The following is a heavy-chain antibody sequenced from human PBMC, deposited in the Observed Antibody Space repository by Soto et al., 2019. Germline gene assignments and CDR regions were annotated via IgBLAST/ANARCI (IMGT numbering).Heavy chain of an antibody. CDR1: GGSFSGYY. CDR3: ARGGQPHMKYYYYGMDV. Sequence: SETLSLTCAVYGGSFSGYYWSWIRQPPGKGLEWIGEINNSGRTNYNPSLKSRVTISVDTSKNQISLKQRSVTAADTAVYYCARGGQPHMKYYYYGMDVWGQGTTVTVSS. V-gene: IGHV4-34*01. D-gene: IGHD2-21*01. CDR2: INNSGRT. J-gene: IGHJ6*02.